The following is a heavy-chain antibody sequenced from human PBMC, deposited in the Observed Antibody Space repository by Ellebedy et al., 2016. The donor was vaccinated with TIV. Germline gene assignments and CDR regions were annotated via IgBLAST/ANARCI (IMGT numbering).Heavy chain of an antibody. CDR3: ATFGVDVPYYFDY. V-gene: IGHV3-23*01. J-gene: IGHJ4*02. CDR2: ISGSGGST. D-gene: IGHD3-3*01. CDR1: GFTFSSYS. Sequence: GGSLRLXCAASGFTFSSYSMSWVRQAPGKGLEWVSAISGSGGSTYYADSVKGRFTISRDNSKNTLYLQMNSLRAEDTAVYYCATFGVDVPYYFDYWGQGTLVTVSS.